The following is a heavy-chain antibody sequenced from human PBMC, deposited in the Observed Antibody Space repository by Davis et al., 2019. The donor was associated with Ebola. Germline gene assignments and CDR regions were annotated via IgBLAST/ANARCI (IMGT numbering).Heavy chain of an antibody. CDR2: IYYSGST. CDR3: ARGGPGSGTGGDY. Sequence: PSETLSLTCTVSGGSISSYYWSWIRQPPGKGLEWIGYIYYSGSTNYNPSLKSRVTISVDTSKNQFSLKVSSVTAADTAVDYWARGGPGSGTGGDYWGQGTLVTVSS. V-gene: IGHV4-59*01. J-gene: IGHJ4*02. D-gene: IGHD3-3*01. CDR1: GGSISSYY.